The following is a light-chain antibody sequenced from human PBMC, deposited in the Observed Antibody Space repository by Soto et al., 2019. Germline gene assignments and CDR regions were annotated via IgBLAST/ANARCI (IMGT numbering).Light chain of an antibody. CDR3: AAWDDSLNGVV. Sequence: QSVLTQSPSASGTPGQRVTISCSGSSSNIGSNTVHWYQQFPGTAPKLLIYSNNQRPSGVPDRFSGSKSGTSASLAISGFQSEDETDYYCAAWDDSLNGVVFGGGTKLTVL. V-gene: IGLV1-44*01. CDR1: SSNIGSNT. CDR2: SNN. J-gene: IGLJ2*01.